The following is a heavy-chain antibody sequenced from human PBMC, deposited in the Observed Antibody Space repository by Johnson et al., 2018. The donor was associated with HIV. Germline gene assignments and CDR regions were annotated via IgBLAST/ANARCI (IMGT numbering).Heavy chain of an antibody. Sequence: EVQVVESGGGVVQPGRSLRLSCAASGFTFSSYGMHWVRQVPGKGLDWVAVISGSGGRTYYADSVQGRFTISRDNSKNTLYLQMNSLRAEDTAVYYCAKDQNSHRAFDIWGQGTMVTVSS. J-gene: IGHJ3*02. CDR1: GFTFSSYG. CDR3: AKDQNSHRAFDI. D-gene: IGHD4-11*01. V-gene: IGHV3-23*04. CDR2: ISGSGGRT.